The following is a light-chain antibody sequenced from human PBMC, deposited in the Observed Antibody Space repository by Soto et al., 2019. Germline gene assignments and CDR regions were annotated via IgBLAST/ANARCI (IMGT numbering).Light chain of an antibody. J-gene: IGLJ1*01. CDR2: DVN. Sequence: QSALTQPRSVSGSPGQSVTISCTGASSDVGGYNYVSWYQQHPDKAPKLMIYDVNKRPSGVPDRFSGSKSGNTASLTISGLQAEDEADYYCCSYAGSYTFVFGTGTKVTVL. CDR1: SSDVGGYNY. V-gene: IGLV2-11*01. CDR3: CSYAGSYTFV.